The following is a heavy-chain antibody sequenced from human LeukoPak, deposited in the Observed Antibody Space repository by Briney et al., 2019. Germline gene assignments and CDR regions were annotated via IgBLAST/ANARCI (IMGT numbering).Heavy chain of an antibody. CDR3: ARDMAVAGWGGFDY. D-gene: IGHD6-19*01. CDR2: IHTSGST. Sequence: PSETLSLTCTVSGGSISSYYWSWIRQPAGKGLEWIGRIHTSGSTNYNPSLKSRVTMSVDTSKNQFSLKLSSVTAADTAVYYCARDMAVAGWGGFDYWGQGTLVTVSS. V-gene: IGHV4-4*07. J-gene: IGHJ4*02. CDR1: GGSISSYY.